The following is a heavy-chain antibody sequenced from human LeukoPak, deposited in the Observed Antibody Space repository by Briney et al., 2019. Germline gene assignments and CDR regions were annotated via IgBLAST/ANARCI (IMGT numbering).Heavy chain of an antibody. D-gene: IGHD1-7*01. CDR1: GGTFSSYA. CDR2: IIPIFGTA. Sequence: ASVKVSCKASGGTFSSYAISWVRQAPGQGLEWMGGIIPIFGTANYAQKFQGRVTITADRSTSTAYMELSSLRSEDTAVYYCARVLGTDNWFDPWGQGTLVTVSS. J-gene: IGHJ5*02. V-gene: IGHV1-69*06. CDR3: ARVLGTDNWFDP.